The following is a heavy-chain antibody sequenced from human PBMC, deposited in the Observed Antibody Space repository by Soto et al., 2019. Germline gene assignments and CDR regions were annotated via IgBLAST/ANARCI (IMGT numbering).Heavy chain of an antibody. CDR1: GWSFSGYY. J-gene: IGHJ4*02. V-gene: IGHV4-34*01. Sequence: SETLSLTCAVYGWSFSGYYWSWIRQPPGKGLEWIGEINHSGSTNYNPSLKSRVAISVDTSKNQFSLKLSSVTAADTAVYYCARSLTHPPVTIFGVVTKYYFDYWGQGTLVTVSS. D-gene: IGHD3-3*01. CDR2: INHSGST. CDR3: ARSLTHPPVTIFGVVTKYYFDY.